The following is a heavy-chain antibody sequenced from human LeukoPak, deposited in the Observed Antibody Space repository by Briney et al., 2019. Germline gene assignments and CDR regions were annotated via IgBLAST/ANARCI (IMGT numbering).Heavy chain of an antibody. V-gene: IGHV4-61*02. CDR3: ARDTAYSSSPPWYYFDY. D-gene: IGHD6-6*01. Sequence: SQTLSLTCTVSGGSISSGSYYWSWIRQPAGKGLEWIGRIYTSGSTNYNPSLKSRVTISVDTSKNQFSLKLSSVTAADTAVYYCARDTAYSSSPPWYYFDYWGQGTLVTVSS. CDR1: GGSISSGSYY. CDR2: IYTSGST. J-gene: IGHJ4*02.